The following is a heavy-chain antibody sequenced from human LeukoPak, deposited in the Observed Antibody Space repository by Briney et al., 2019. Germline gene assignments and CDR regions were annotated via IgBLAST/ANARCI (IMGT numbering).Heavy chain of an antibody. Sequence: ASVKVSCKASGYTFTSYYMHWVRQAPGQGLEWMGIFNPSGDSASYAQNFQGRVTMTGDMSTSTVYMELSSLRSEDTAVYYCARDSPERGYSYGPFYYYYYYMDVWGKGTTVTVSS. CDR1: GYTFTSYY. D-gene: IGHD5-18*01. V-gene: IGHV1-46*01. CDR2: FNPSGDSA. J-gene: IGHJ6*03. CDR3: ARDSPERGYSYGPFYYYYYYMDV.